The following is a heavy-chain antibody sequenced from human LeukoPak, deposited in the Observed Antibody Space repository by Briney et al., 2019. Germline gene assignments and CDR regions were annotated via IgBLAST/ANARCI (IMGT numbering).Heavy chain of an antibody. D-gene: IGHD4-17*01. CDR1: GGTFISYA. J-gene: IGHJ4*02. CDR2: IIPMINTP. CDR3: AIFQGTYGDNDNDL. Sequence: GASVTVSCKASGGTFISYAINWVRQAPGKGLEWMGGIIPMINTPKYGQRFQGRVTITADDSSSTGYMEVSSLRSEDTAVYFCAIFQGTYGDNDNDLWGQGTLVTVSS. V-gene: IGHV1-69*13.